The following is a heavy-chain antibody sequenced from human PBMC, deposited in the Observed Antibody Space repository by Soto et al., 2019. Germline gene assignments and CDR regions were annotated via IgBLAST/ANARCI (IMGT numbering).Heavy chain of an antibody. D-gene: IGHD3-10*01. CDR2: MNPNSGNT. J-gene: IGHJ6*03. CDR3: ARGVPLVRGVASVYYYYYYMDV. Sequence: APVKVSCKASGYTFTSYDINWVRQATGQGLEWMGWMNPNSGNTGYAQKFQGRVTMTRNTSISTAYKELSSLRSEDTAVYYCARGVPLVRGVASVYYYYYYMDVWGKGTTVTVSS. V-gene: IGHV1-8*01. CDR1: GYTFTSYD.